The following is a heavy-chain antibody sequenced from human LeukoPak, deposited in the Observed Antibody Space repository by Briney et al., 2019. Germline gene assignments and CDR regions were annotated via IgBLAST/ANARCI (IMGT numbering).Heavy chain of an antibody. CDR1: GGSFSGYY. Sequence: SETLSLTCAVYGGSFSGYYWSWIRQPPGKGLEWIGEINHSGSTNYNPSLKSRVTISVDTSKNQFSLKLSSVTAADTAAYYCARLGLWFGELPDYWGQGTLVTVSS. CDR3: ARLGLWFGELPDY. CDR2: INHSGST. V-gene: IGHV4-34*01. J-gene: IGHJ4*02. D-gene: IGHD3-10*01.